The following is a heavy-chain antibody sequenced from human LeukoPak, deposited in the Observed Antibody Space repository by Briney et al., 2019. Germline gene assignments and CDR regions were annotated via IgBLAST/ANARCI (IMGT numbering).Heavy chain of an antibody. J-gene: IGHJ4*02. V-gene: IGHV4-39*07. CDR1: GGSISSSSYY. D-gene: IGHD3-22*01. CDR3: AGRYHYDSSGPPYFDY. Sequence: PSETLSLTCTVSGGSISSSSYYWGWIRQPPGKGLEWIGSIYYSGSTNYDPSLKSRVTMSIDTSKNRFSLKLTSVTAADTAVYYCAGRYHYDSSGPPYFDYWGQGTLVTVSS. CDR2: IYYSGST.